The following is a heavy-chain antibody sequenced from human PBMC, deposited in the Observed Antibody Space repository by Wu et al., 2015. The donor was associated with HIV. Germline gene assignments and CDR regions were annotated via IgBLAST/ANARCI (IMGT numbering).Heavy chain of an antibody. D-gene: IGHD1-7*01. J-gene: IGHJ3*02. CDR2: INPYSGDT. CDR1: EYTFTDYY. CDR3: ARDHNWNFGDDVYDI. Sequence: QVQLVQSGAEVKKPGASVKVSCKASEYTFTDYYIHWVRQAPGQGLEWMGWINPYSGDTHYAQQFQGRVTLTRDTSISTAYMELSKLRSDDTAVYYCARDHNWNFGDDVYDIWGQGSMVTVSS. V-gene: IGHV1-2*02.